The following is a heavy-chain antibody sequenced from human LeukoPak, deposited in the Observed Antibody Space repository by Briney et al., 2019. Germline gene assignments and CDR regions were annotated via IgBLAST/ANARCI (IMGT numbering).Heavy chain of an antibody. CDR1: GFMFSTYW. D-gene: IGHD2-15*01. Sequence: SVGSLRLSCAASGFMFSTYWMTWVRQAPGKGLEWVANIKPDGSETYYVDSVKGRFTISRDNTKNLLYLQMNSLRGEDAAVYHCGGFGYEAGVDLWGQGTLVSVTS. CDR2: IKPDGSET. J-gene: IGHJ4*02. CDR3: GGFGYEAGVDL. V-gene: IGHV3-7*01.